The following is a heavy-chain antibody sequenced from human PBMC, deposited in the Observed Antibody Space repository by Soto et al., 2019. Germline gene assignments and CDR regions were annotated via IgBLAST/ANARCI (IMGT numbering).Heavy chain of an antibody. D-gene: IGHD3-22*01. V-gene: IGHV3-23*01. Sequence: GGSLSLSCAPSGLPFSSYSMSGVRQAPGKGLEWVSAISGSGGSTYYADSVKGRFTISRDNSKNTLYLQMNSLRAEDTAVYYCAKTPYYYDSSGYFHFDYWGQGTLVTVS. CDR2: ISGSGGST. CDR1: GLPFSSYS. J-gene: IGHJ4*02. CDR3: AKTPYYYDSSGYFHFDY.